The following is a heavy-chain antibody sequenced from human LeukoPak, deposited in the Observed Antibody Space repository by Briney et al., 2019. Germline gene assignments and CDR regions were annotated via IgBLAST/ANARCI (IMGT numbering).Heavy chain of an antibody. V-gene: IGHV4-34*01. CDR1: GGSFSGYY. CDR3: ARLPRGDILTGYYGDY. Sequence: SETLSLTCAVYGGSFSGYYWSWIRQPPGKGLEWIGEINHSGSTNYNPSLKSRVTISVDTSKNQFSLKLSSATAADTAVYYCARLPRGDILTGYYGDYWGQGTLVTVSS. D-gene: IGHD3-9*01. J-gene: IGHJ4*02. CDR2: INHSGST.